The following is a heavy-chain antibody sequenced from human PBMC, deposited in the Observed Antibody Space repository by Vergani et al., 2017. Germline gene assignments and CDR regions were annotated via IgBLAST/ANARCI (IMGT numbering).Heavy chain of an antibody. J-gene: IGHJ6*02. CDR2: INPNSGGT. D-gene: IGHD3-16*01. V-gene: IGHV1-2*02. Sequence: QVQLVQSGAEVKKPGASVKVSCKASGYTFTGYYMHWVRQAPGQGLEWMGWINPNSGGTNYAKKFQGRVTMTRDTSISTAYMELSRLRSDDTAVYYCASSGRTRGDPYYYGMDVWGQGTTVTVSS. CDR3: ASSGRTRGDPYYYGMDV. CDR1: GYTFTGYY.